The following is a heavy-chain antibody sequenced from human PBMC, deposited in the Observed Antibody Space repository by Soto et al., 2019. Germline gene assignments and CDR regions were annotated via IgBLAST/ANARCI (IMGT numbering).Heavy chain of an antibody. V-gene: IGHV3-21*03. D-gene: IGHD4-17*01. CDR1: GFTFSSYS. Sequence: GGSLRLSCAASGFTFSSYSMNWVRQAPGKGLEWVSSISSSSSYIYYADSVKGRFTISRDNAKNSLYLQMNSLRAEDTAVYYCARDFDYGDHFDYWGQGTLVTVSS. CDR2: ISSSSSYI. CDR3: ARDFDYGDHFDY. J-gene: IGHJ4*02.